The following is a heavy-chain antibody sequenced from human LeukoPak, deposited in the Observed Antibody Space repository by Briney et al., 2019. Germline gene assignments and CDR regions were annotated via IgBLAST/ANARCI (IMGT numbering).Heavy chain of an antibody. D-gene: IGHD2-15*01. Sequence: ESGPTLVKPTQTLTLTCTFSGFSLSTSGVGVGWIRQPPGKALEWLALIYWDDDKRYSPSLKSRLTITKGTSKNQVVLTMTNMDPVDTATYYCAHTRVVVAATNFDYWGQGTLVTVSS. CDR3: AHTRVVVAATNFDY. CDR1: GFSLSTSGVG. J-gene: IGHJ4*02. CDR2: IYWDDDK. V-gene: IGHV2-5*02.